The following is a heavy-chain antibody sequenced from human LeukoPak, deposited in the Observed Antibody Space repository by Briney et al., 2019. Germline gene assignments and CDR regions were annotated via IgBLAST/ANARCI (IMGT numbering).Heavy chain of an antibody. Sequence: SETLSLTCTVSGGSISSYYWSWIRQPPGKGLEWIGCIYYSGSTNYNPSLKSRVTISVDTSKNQFSLKLSSVTAADTAVYYCARDGPLRDSSGYSPFDYWGQGTLVTVSS. D-gene: IGHD3-22*01. CDR1: GGSISSYY. CDR2: IYYSGST. CDR3: ARDGPLRDSSGYSPFDY. J-gene: IGHJ4*02. V-gene: IGHV4-59*01.